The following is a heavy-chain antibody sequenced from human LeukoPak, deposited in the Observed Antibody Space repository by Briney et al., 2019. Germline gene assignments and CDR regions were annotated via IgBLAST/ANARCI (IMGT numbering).Heavy chain of an antibody. Sequence: SETLSLTRTVSGGSISSHYWSWIRHPPGKGLEWIGYIYYSGSTKFNPSIKSRVTISVDTSKNQFSLKLSSVTAADTAVYYCARGGGVTYYDSTGYLWYFDYWGQGTLVTVSS. V-gene: IGHV4-59*11. CDR3: ARGGGVTYYDSTGYLWYFDY. CDR1: GGSISSHY. D-gene: IGHD3-22*01. J-gene: IGHJ4*02. CDR2: IYYSGST.